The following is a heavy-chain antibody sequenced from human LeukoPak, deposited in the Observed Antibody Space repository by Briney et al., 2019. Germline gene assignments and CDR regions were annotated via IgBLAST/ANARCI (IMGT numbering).Heavy chain of an antibody. Sequence: SETLSLTCTVSGGSISSYYWSWIRQPPGKGLEWIGYIYYSGSTNYNPSLKSRVAISVDTSKNQFSLKLSSVTAADTAVYYCARYVWGSYPTFEDYWGQGTLVTVSS. CDR3: ARYVWGSYPTFEDY. D-gene: IGHD3-16*02. V-gene: IGHV4-59*01. J-gene: IGHJ4*02. CDR1: GGSISSYY. CDR2: IYYSGST.